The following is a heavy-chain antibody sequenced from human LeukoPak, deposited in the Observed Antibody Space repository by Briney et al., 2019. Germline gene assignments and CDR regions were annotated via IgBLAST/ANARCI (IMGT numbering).Heavy chain of an antibody. CDR2: ISGSGGST. CDR3: AKDITGRWIQFEWFDP. D-gene: IGHD5-24*01. V-gene: IGHV3-23*01. J-gene: IGHJ5*02. Sequence: GGSLRLSCAASGFTFSSYAMSWVRQAPGKGLEWVSAISGSGGSTYYADSVKGRFTISRDNSKNTLYLQMNSLRAEDTAVYYCAKDITGRWIQFEWFDPWGQGTLATVSS. CDR1: GFTFSSYA.